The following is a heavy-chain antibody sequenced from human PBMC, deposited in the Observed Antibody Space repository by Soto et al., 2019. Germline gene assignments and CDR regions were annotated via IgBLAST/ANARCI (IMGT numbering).Heavy chain of an antibody. CDR2: ISTSRSTI. D-gene: IGHD1-26*01. Sequence: RGSLRLSCAPSVLTFSTYEMDGVRQAPGKGLESASYISTSRSTIYYADSVKGRFTISRDNAKNSLYPQMNSLRAEDTAVYYCARDLGGVGRTNGMDVWGQGTTVTVSS. J-gene: IGHJ6*02. CDR1: VLTFSTYE. CDR3: ARDLGGVGRTNGMDV. V-gene: IGHV3-48*03.